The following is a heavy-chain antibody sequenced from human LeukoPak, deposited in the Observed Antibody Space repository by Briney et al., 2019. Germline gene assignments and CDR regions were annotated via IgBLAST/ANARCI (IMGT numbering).Heavy chain of an antibody. CDR3: ARRYSSSWYFDY. CDR1: GFTFSSYS. V-gene: IGHV3-21*04. CDR2: ISSSSSYI. J-gene: IGHJ4*02. D-gene: IGHD6-13*01. Sequence: GGSLRLSCAASGFTFSSYSMNWVRQAPGKGLEWVSSISSSSSYIYYADSVKGRFTISRDNAKNSLYLQMNSLRAEDTAVYYCARRYSSSWYFDYWGQGTLVTVSS.